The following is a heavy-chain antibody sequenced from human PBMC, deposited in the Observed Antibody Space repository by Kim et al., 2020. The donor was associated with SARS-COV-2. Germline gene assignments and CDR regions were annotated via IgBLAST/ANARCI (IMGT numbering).Heavy chain of an antibody. CDR2: IIPKFGTT. V-gene: IGHV1-69*13. CDR1: GDTFRGYG. Sequence: SVKVSCKAPGDTFRGYGVNWVRQAPGQGLEWVGGIIPKFGTTNYAQKLQGRLSITADESTNTAHLELTSLRSDDSAVYYCVREPYLFQSSDRRSDNWGQGTLAT. J-gene: IGHJ4*02. CDR3: VREPYLFQSSDRRSDN. D-gene: IGHD3-22*01.